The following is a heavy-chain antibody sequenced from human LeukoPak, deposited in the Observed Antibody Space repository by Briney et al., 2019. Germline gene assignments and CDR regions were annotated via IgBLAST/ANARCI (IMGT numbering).Heavy chain of an antibody. J-gene: IGHJ5*02. V-gene: IGHV4-39*01. D-gene: IGHD3-10*01. CDR3: ARRILSTMVLGVILWFDP. CDR1: GGSISSSSYY. CDR2: IYYSGST. Sequence: SETLSLTCTVSGGSISSSSYYWGWIRQPPGKGLEWIGSIYYSGSTYYNPSLKSRVTISVDTSKNQFSLKLSSVTAADTAVYYCARRILSTMVLGVILWFDPWGQGTLVTVSS.